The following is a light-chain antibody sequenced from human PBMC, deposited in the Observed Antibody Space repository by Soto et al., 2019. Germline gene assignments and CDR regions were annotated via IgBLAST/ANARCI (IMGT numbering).Light chain of an antibody. CDR1: SSDVGSYNL. V-gene: IGLV2-23*02. J-gene: IGLJ1*01. Sequence: QSVLTQPASVSGSPGQSITISCTRTSSDVGSYNLVSWYRHHPGKAPKLMIYEDNKRPSGVSNRFSGSKSGNTASLTISGLQAEDEADYYCCSYAGSSAFRVFGTGTKVTVL. CDR2: EDN. CDR3: CSYAGSSAFRV.